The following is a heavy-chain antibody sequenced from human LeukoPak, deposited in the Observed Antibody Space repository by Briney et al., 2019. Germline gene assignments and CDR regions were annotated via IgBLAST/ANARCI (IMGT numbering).Heavy chain of an antibody. D-gene: IGHD6-19*01. V-gene: IGHV4-59*01. CDR1: GGSISSYY. CDR3: ARSSGLKQSLFAFDI. Sequence: SETLSLTCIVSGGSISSYYWSWIRQPPGKELEWIGFIYYTGSTIYNPSLKGRVTISVDTSKNQFSLKLSSVTAADTAVYHCARSSGLKQSLFAFDIWGHGTMVAVSS. CDR2: IYYTGST. J-gene: IGHJ3*02.